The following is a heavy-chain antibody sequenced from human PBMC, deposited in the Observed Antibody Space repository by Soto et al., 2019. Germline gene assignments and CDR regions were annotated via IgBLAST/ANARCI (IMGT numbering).Heavy chain of an antibody. Sequence: GGSPRLSCAASGFTFSNYGMHWVRQAPGKGLEWVAIIWHDGNNKYYADSVRGRFIISRDNSKNRLYLQMNSLRAEDTAVYYCASDLVGASDSYGLDVWGQGTPVTVS. D-gene: IGHD1-26*01. CDR2: IWHDGNNK. J-gene: IGHJ6*02. V-gene: IGHV3-33*01. CDR3: ASDLVGASDSYGLDV. CDR1: GFTFSNYG.